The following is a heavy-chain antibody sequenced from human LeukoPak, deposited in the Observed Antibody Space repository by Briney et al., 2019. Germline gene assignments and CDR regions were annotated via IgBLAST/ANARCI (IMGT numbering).Heavy chain of an antibody. D-gene: IGHD2-2*01. J-gene: IGHJ3*02. CDR3: ASPRTYCSSTSCLNAFDI. Sequence: ASVKVSCKASGYTFTSYYMHWVRQAPGQGLEWMGIINPSGGSTSYAQKFQGRVTMTRDMSTSTVYMELSSLRSEDTAVYYCASPRTYCSSTSCLNAFDIWGQGTMVTASS. V-gene: IGHV1-46*01. CDR2: INPSGGST. CDR1: GYTFTSYY.